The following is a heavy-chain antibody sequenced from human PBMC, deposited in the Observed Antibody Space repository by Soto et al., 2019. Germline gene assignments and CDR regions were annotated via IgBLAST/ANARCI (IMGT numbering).Heavy chain of an antibody. Sequence: EVQLLESGGGLVQPGGSLRLTCAASGFTFSSYGISWIRLSPGKGLEWVSVISGGGGTTYYTPSVKGWFTIPRDDFRNTLYLQMNSLRTEDTAIYYCAKLRDFVVLPAGILDYWGPGTLVTVSS. CDR3: AKLRDFVVLPAGILDY. D-gene: IGHD2-8*01. V-gene: IGHV3-23*01. CDR1: GFTFSSYG. J-gene: IGHJ4*02. CDR2: ISGGGGTT.